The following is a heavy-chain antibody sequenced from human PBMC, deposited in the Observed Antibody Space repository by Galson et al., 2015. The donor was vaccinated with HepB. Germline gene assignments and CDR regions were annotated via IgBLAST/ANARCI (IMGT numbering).Heavy chain of an antibody. CDR3: ARDMGYYYYYGMDV. J-gene: IGHJ6*02. V-gene: IGHV3-33*01. Sequence: SLRLSCAASGFTFSSYGMHWVRQAPGKGLEWVAVIWYDGSNKYYADSVKGRFTISRDNSKNTLYLQMNSLRAEDTAVYYCARDMGYYYYYGMDVWGQGTTVTVSS. D-gene: IGHD3-10*01. CDR2: IWYDGSNK. CDR1: GFTFSSYG.